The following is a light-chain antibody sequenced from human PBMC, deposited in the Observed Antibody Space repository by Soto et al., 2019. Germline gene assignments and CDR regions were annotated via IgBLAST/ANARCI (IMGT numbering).Light chain of an antibody. J-gene: IGKJ5*01. CDR3: QQRSNWPPT. CDR1: QSVRSGS. V-gene: IGKV3-11*01. Sequence: EIVLTQSPGTLSLIPGEGATLSCRASQSVRSGSLAWYQQKPGQAPRLLIYDASNRATGIPARFSGSGSGTDFTLTISSLEPEDFAVYYCQQRSNWPPTFGQGTRLEIK. CDR2: DAS.